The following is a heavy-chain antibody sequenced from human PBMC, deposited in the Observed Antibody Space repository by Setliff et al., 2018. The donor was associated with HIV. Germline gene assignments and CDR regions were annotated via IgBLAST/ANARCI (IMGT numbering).Heavy chain of an antibody. D-gene: IGHD6-19*01. CDR1: GYTFTSYA. CDR3: ARDRAGIAVAGTAFDI. J-gene: IGHJ3*02. V-gene: IGHV1-3*01. CDR2: INAGNGNT. Sequence: ASVKVSCKASGYTFTSYAMHWVRQAPGQRLEWMGWINAGNGNTKYSQKFQGRVTITRDTSASTAYMELSSLRSEDTAVYYCARDRAGIAVAGTAFDIWGQGTMVTV.